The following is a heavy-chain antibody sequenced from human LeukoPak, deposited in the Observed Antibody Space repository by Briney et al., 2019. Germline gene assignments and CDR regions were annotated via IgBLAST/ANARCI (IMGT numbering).Heavy chain of an antibody. CDR3: ARDSVVRGVNYYYYMDV. D-gene: IGHD3-10*01. CDR1: GGTFSSYA. CDR2: IIPIFGTA. Sequence: SVKVSCKASGGTFSSYAISWVRQAPGQGLEWMGGIIPIFGTANYAQKFQGRVTITTDESTSTAYMELSSLRSGDTAVYYCARDSVVRGVNYYYYMDVWGKGTTVTVSS. V-gene: IGHV1-69*05. J-gene: IGHJ6*03.